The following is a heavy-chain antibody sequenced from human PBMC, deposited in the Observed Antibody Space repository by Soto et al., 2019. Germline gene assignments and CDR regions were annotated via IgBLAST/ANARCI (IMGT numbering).Heavy chain of an antibody. J-gene: IGHJ4*02. D-gene: IGHD6-13*01. CDR2: VYYSGST. Sequence: LSLTCTVSGGSIFSSYWTWIRQPPGKGLEWVGNVYYSGSTNYNPSLKGRITISVDTSKNQFSLNLSSVTAADTAVYYCAKTEGYPYYFDYWGQGTLVTVSS. CDR1: GGSIFSSY. V-gene: IGHV4-59*01. CDR3: AKTEGYPYYFDY.